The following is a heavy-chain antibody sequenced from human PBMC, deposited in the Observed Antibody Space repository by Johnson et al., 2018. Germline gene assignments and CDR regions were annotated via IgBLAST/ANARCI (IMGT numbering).Heavy chain of an antibody. V-gene: IGHV4-59*12. CDR3: ARLVVGATDAFDI. CDR2: INHSGST. J-gene: IGHJ3*02. Sequence: QVQLVESGPGLVKPSETLSLTCTVSGGSISRYFWSWIRQPPGKGLEWIGEINHSGSTNYNPSLKSRVTLSVDTSKNQFSLKVSSVTAADTAVYYCARLVVGATDAFDIWGQGTMVTVSS. CDR1: GGSISRYF. D-gene: IGHD1-26*01.